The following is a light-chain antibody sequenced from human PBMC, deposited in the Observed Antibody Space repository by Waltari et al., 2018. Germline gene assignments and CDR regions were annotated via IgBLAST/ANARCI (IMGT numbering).Light chain of an antibody. Sequence: EIVLTQSPATLSLSPGDRATLSCRASHSVNWYLAWYQQRPGQAPRLLIYDASNRATGIPARFSGSGSETDFTLTISSLEPEDSAGYYCQQRRNWPLTFGGGTKVEIK. CDR2: DAS. J-gene: IGKJ4*01. CDR3: QQRRNWPLT. V-gene: IGKV3-11*01. CDR1: HSVNWY.